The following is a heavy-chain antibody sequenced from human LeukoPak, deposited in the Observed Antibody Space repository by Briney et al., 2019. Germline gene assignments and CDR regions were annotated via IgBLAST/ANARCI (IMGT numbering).Heavy chain of an antibody. CDR2: INPTGGST. CDR1: GYTFTSYG. V-gene: IGHV1-46*01. J-gene: IGHJ5*02. CDR3: ARDNSVGDNAWWFDP. Sequence: ASVKVSCKASGYTFTSYGISWVRQAPGQGLEWMGLINPTGGSTGYAQKFQGRVTMTKDMSTSTDYMELSSLRSEDTAIYYCARDNSVGDNAWWFDPWGQGTLVTVSS. D-gene: IGHD1-26*01.